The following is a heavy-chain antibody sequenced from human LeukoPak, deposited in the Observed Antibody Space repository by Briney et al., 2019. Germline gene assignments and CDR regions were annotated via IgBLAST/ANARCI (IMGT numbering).Heavy chain of an antibody. CDR1: GDSMTSSNYY. CDR2: ISNSGSA. V-gene: IGHV4-39*01. J-gene: IGHJ6*02. Sequence: SETLSLTCTVSGDSMTSSNYYWGWIRQPPGKGLEWIGSISNSGSAYYSPSLKSRVAISVDTSNNQFSLKLRSVTAADTAIHYCARGGELRFLEWLPRYYYYYGMDVWGQGTTVTVSS. D-gene: IGHD3-3*01. CDR3: ARGGELRFLEWLPRYYYYYGMDV.